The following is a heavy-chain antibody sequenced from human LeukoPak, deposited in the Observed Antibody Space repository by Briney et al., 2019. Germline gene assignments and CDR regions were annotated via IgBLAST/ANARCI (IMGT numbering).Heavy chain of an antibody. V-gene: IGHV3-23*01. CDR1: GFTFSSYW. CDR3: AKDKYNWNYFDY. CDR2: ISGSGTST. D-gene: IGHD1-20*01. J-gene: IGHJ4*02. Sequence: GGSLRLSCAASGFTFSSYWMHWVRQAPGKGLEWVSTISGSGTSTYYADSVKGRFTISRDNSKNTLYLQMNSLRAEDTAVYYCAKDKYNWNYFDYWGQGTLVTVSS.